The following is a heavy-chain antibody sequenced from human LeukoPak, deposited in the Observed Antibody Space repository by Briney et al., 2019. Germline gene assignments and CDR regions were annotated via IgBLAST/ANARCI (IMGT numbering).Heavy chain of an antibody. CDR2: IYPGDSDT. J-gene: IGHJ4*02. CDR3: ARHEAPHYYDSSGYSY. Sequence: GESLKISCKGSGYSFTTYSIACVRQMPGKGLEWMGSIYPGDSDTRYTPSFQGQVTISADKSISTAYLQWSSLKASDTAMYYCARHEAPHYYDSSGYSYWGQGTLVTVSS. V-gene: IGHV5-51*01. D-gene: IGHD3-22*01. CDR1: GYSFTTYS.